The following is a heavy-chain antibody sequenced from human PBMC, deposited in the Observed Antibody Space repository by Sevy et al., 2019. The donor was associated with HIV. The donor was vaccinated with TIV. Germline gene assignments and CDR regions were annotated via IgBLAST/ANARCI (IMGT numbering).Heavy chain of an antibody. Sequence: ASVKVSCKASGGTFSSYAISWVRQAPGQGLEWMGGIIPIFGTANYAQKFQGRVTITADESTSTAYMELSSLRSDDTAVYYCARRIYYDSSAYYWWFDPWGQGTLVTVSS. D-gene: IGHD3-22*01. V-gene: IGHV1-69*13. CDR2: IIPIFGTA. CDR3: ARRIYYDSSAYYWWFDP. J-gene: IGHJ5*02. CDR1: GGTFSSYA.